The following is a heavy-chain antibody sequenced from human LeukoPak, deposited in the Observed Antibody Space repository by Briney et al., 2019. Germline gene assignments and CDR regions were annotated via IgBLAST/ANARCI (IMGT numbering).Heavy chain of an antibody. CDR3: ARHAIYGVYNYYYYYYMDV. CDR1: GGSISSFY. D-gene: IGHD3-3*01. V-gene: IGHV4-4*09. J-gene: IGHJ6*03. CDR2: NKTIGST. Sequence: SQTLSLTCPVSGGSISSFYWSWIRQPPGKGLEWIGYNKTIGSTNYNPSLKSRVTISVDTSKNQFSLKLTSVTAADTAVYYCARHAIYGVYNYYYYYYMDVWGRGTTVTVSS.